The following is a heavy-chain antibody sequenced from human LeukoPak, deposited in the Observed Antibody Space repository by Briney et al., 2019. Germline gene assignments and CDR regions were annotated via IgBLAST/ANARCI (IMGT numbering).Heavy chain of an antibody. D-gene: IGHD5-18*01. CDR2: IYSSGST. V-gene: IGHV4-4*07. Sequence: SETLSLTCTVSGDSISSSYRSWIRQPAGKGLGWIGGIYSSGSTNYNPSLKSRVTLSVDTSKNQFSLKVRSVTAADTAVYYCARYTSMVAFHAHGFDIWGQGTMVTVSS. J-gene: IGHJ3*02. CDR1: GDSISSSY. CDR3: ARYTSMVAFHAHGFDI.